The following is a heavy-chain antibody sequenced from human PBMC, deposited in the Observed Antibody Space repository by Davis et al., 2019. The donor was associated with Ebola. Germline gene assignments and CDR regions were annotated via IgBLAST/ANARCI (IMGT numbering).Heavy chain of an antibody. CDR3: ARTAMTSISDLGLGYNYFDP. CDR1: GRSIISNTYF. V-gene: IGHV4-39*01. D-gene: IGHD2-21*02. CDR2: ISHSGVT. Sequence: GSLRLSCTVSGRSIISNTYFWSWIRQSPGKGMEWIGQISHSGVTNYNPSLESRVTISMDTSKNQFYLRLDSVTAADTAVFYCARTAMTSISDLGLGYNYFDPWGQGTLVTVST. J-gene: IGHJ5*02.